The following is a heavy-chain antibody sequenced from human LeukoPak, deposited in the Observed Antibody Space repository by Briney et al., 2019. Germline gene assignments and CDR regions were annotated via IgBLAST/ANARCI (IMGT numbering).Heavy chain of an antibody. CDR2: IYTSGST. CDR1: GGSISSYY. Sequence: RSETLSLTCTVSGGSISSYYWSWIRQPAGKGLEWIGRIYTSGSTNYNPSLRSRVTMSVDTSKNQFSLKLSSVTAADTAVYYCARSDAIAAPLRYWGQGTLVTVSS. D-gene: IGHD6-6*01. J-gene: IGHJ4*02. V-gene: IGHV4-4*07. CDR3: ARSDAIAAPLRY.